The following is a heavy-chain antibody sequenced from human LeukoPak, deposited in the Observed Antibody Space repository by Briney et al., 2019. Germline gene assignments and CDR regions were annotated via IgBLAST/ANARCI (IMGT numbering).Heavy chain of an antibody. D-gene: IGHD1-7*01. CDR2: ISDTGTT. CDR3: GRLNYAYYFDY. V-gene: IGHV4-39*01. CDR1: GGSINSRTNY. J-gene: IGHJ4*02. Sequence: SETLSLTCTVSGGSINSRTNYWGWIRQPPGKGLEWIAIISDTGTTYYSPSLNSRLTISVDTSKNQFSLMLSAVTAADTAVYYCGRLNYAYYFDYWGQGTLVSVSS.